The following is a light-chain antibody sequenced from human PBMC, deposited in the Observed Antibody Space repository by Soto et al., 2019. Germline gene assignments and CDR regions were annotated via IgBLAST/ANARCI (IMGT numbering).Light chain of an antibody. CDR3: QQYNIYPWT. J-gene: IGKJ1*01. CDR1: QSISNR. V-gene: IGKV1-5*01. CDR2: DAS. Sequence: DIQMTQSPSTLSASVGDGVTITCRASQSISNRLAWYQQRPGKAPKYLIYDASTLDSGAPSRFSGSGSGTEFTLSISSLQPDDFATYYCQQYNIYPWTFGQGTKVHIK.